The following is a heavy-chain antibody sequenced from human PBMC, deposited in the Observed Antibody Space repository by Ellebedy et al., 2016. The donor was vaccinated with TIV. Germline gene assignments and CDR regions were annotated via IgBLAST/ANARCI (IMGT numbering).Heavy chain of an antibody. Sequence: AASVKVSCKASGYTFTGYYMHWVRQAPGQGREWMGWINPNSGGTNYAQKFQGRVTMTRDTSISTAYMELSRLRSDDTAVYYCARVWPGIAAADYWGQGTLVTVSS. V-gene: IGHV1-2*02. CDR2: INPNSGGT. CDR1: GYTFTGYY. J-gene: IGHJ4*02. D-gene: IGHD6-13*01. CDR3: ARVWPGIAAADY.